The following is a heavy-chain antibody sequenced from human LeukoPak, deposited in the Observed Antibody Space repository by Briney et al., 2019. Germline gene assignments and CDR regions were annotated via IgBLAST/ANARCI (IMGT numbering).Heavy chain of an antibody. CDR3: ARVDTVMAYYFDL. J-gene: IGHJ4*02. CDR1: GFTVSTNC. CDR2: IYRGGTT. D-gene: IGHD5-18*01. V-gene: IGHV3-53*04. Sequence: GGSLRLSCAASGFTVSTNCMTWVRQAPGKGLEWVSTIYRGGTTYYADSVMGRFTICRHNSRNTLYLQMNSMRAEDTAVYYCARVDTVMAYYFDLWGQGTLVTVSS.